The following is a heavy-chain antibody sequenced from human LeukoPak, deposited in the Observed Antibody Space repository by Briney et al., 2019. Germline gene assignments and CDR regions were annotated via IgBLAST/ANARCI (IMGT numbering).Heavy chain of an antibody. CDR2: IYSGGST. CDR1: GFTVSSNY. J-gene: IGHJ5*02. D-gene: IGHD6-19*01. Sequence: HPGGSLRLSCAASGFTVSSNYMSWVRQAPGKGLEWVSVIYSGGSTYYADSVKGRFTISRDNAKNSLYLQMNSLRAEDTAVYYCARAVAGTGDWFDPWGQGTLVTVSS. CDR3: ARAVAGTGDWFDP. V-gene: IGHV3-66*01.